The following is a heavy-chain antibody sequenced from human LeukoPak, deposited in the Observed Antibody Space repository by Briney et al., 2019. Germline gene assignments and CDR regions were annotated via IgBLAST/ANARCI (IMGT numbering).Heavy chain of an antibody. V-gene: IGHV3-23*01. CDR1: GFTFSTYA. D-gene: IGHD5-12*01. CDR2: IIDSGGAT. J-gene: IGHJ4*02. Sequence: AGGSLRLSCAASGFTFSTYAMSWVRQAPRRGLEWVSSIIDSGGATYYADSVKGRFTISRDNSKNTLYLHMNSLRAEDTAVYYCARVGDEVAYTRGYLEHWGQGTLVTVSS. CDR3: ARVGDEVAYTRGYLEH.